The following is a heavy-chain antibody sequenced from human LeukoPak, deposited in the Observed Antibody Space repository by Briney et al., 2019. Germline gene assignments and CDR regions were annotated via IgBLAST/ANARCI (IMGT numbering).Heavy chain of an antibody. CDR2: VRGSGGDT. J-gene: IGHJ4*02. D-gene: IGHD3-10*01. Sequence: GGSLRLSCAASGITFSSSAMNWVRQAPGKRPQWVSAVRGSGGDTYYADSVKGRFTISRDTSKNTLYLQMNSLRAEDTAVYYCATGTMVRGSTVDYRGQGTLVTVSS. V-gene: IGHV3-23*01. CDR3: ATGTMVRGSTVDY. CDR1: GITFSSSA.